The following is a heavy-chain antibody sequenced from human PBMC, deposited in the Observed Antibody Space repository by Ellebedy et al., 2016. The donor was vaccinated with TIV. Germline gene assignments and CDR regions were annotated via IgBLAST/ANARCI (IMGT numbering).Heavy chain of an antibody. CDR1: GGSISSSSYY. V-gene: IGHV4-39*01. Sequence: SETLSLTCTVSGGSISSSSYYWGWIRQPPGKGLEWIGSIYYSGSTYYNPSLKSRFTISVDTSKNQFSVKLSSVTAADTAVYYCARHHPYMGSGWYRSFDYWGQGTLVTVSS. D-gene: IGHD6-19*01. CDR2: IYYSGST. CDR3: ARHHPYMGSGWYRSFDY. J-gene: IGHJ4*02.